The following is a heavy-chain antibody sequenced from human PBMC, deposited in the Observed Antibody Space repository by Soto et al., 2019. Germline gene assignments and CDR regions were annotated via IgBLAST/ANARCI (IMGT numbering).Heavy chain of an antibody. CDR1: GGSVTRSSFY. V-gene: IGHV4-39*01. J-gene: IGHJ5*02. CDR2: LYYSGTT. D-gene: IGHD2-8*02. CDR3: AVVDSTGYWFYP. Sequence: QLQLQESGPGLVKPSETLSLSCTVSGGSVTRSSFYWAWLRQSPGEGLVLIGSLYYSGTTYYNPSLKRLLTTPRGTSRTQFALALISETAAATAIYYCAVVDSTGYWFYPWGQGALVTVSS.